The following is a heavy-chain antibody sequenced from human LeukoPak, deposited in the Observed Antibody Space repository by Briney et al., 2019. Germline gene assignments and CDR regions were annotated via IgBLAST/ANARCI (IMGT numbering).Heavy chain of an antibody. J-gene: IGHJ4*02. V-gene: IGHV1-46*01. D-gene: IGHD6-25*01. CDR1: VYTFTSYF. CDR2: INPRGGST. Sequence: ASVKVSCKASVYTFTSYFMHWMRQAPGQGHEWMGIINPRGGSTEHSHTLQGRLTMTSDTSTSTVYMGLNSLRCEDTGVDLCARVGVTAATADYWGQGTLVTVSS. CDR3: ARVGVTAATADY.